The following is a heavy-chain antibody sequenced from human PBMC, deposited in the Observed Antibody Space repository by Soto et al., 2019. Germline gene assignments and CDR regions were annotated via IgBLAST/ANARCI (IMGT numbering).Heavy chain of an antibody. V-gene: IGHV4-34*01. D-gene: IGHD3-16*01. Sequence: SETLSLTCAVYGGSFSGYYWSWIRQPPGKGLEWIGEINHSGGTNYNPSLKSRVTISVDTSKNQFSLKLSSVTAADTAVYYCARVWGIADNTRTAGRGYYGMDVWGQGTTVTVSS. J-gene: IGHJ6*02. CDR2: INHSGGT. CDR3: ARVWGIADNTRTAGRGYYGMDV. CDR1: GGSFSGYY.